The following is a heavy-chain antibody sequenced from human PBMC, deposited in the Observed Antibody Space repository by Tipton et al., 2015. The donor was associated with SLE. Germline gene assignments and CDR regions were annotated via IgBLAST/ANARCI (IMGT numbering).Heavy chain of an antibody. D-gene: IGHD6-13*01. V-gene: IGHV3-15*07. Sequence: WIRQPPGKGLEWVGRIKSKTEGGTTDYAAPVKGRFTISRDDSKSTLYLQMNSLRTEDTPVYYFVKGLKGIAGGTSLDYWGPGTLVTVSS. J-gene: IGHJ4*02. CDR3: VKGLKGIAGGTSLDY. CDR2: IKSKTEGGTT.